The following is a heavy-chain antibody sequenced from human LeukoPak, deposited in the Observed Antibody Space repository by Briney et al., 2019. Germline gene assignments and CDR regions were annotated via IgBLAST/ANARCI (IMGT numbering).Heavy chain of an antibody. CDR3: ARRESYDYVWGSPRTYYFDY. CDR1: GGSISSSNW. Sequence: SETLSLTCAVSGGSISSSNWWSWVRQPPGKGLEWIGEIYHSGSTNYNPSLKSRVTISVDKSTNQFSLKLSSVTAADTAVYYCARRESYDYVWGSPRTYYFDYWGQGTLVTVSS. D-gene: IGHD3-16*01. J-gene: IGHJ4*02. CDR2: IYHSGST. V-gene: IGHV4-4*02.